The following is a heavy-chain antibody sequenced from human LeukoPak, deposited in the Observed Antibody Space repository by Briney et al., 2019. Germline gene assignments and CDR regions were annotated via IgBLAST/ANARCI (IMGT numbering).Heavy chain of an antibody. Sequence: KASETLSLTCAVSGGSISSSNWWSWVRQPPGKGLEWIGEIYHSGSTNYNPSLKSRVTISVDTSKNQFSLKLSSVTAADTAVYYCARRVTWIQLWRERHWYFDLWGRGTLVTVSS. CDR3: ARRVTWIQLWRERHWYFDL. CDR1: GGSISSSNW. D-gene: IGHD5-18*01. V-gene: IGHV4-4*02. J-gene: IGHJ2*01. CDR2: IYHSGST.